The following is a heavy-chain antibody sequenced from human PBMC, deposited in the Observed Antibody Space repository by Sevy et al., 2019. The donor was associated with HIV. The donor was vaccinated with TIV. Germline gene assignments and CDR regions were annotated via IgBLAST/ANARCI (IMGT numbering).Heavy chain of an antibody. J-gene: IGHJ4*02. CDR1: GFTFYNAW. CDR3: ARGGYYYDNAAYYALDS. D-gene: IGHD3-22*01. Sequence: GGSLRLSCAASGFTFYNAWMNWVRQAPGNGLEWVAIIWSDGAYQYHGDSVKGRFTISRDNSKNTLYLQMNNVRVEDTAVYYCARGGYYYDNAAYYALDSWGQGTLVTVSS. V-gene: IGHV3-33*08. CDR2: IWSDGAYQ.